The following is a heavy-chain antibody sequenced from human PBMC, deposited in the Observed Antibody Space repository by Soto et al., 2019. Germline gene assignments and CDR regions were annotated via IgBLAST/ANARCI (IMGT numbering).Heavy chain of an antibody. Sequence: PGGSLRLSCAASGFPFSTYAMNWVRQAPGKGLAWVSAIGTDSNTYYADSVKGRFTISRDNSRTTLYLQMNSLRAEDTALYYCVRKNPGTRPFDYWGQGTLVTVSS. CDR3: VRKNPGTRPFDY. J-gene: IGHJ4*01. CDR2: IGTDSNT. V-gene: IGHV3-23*01. CDR1: GFPFSTYA.